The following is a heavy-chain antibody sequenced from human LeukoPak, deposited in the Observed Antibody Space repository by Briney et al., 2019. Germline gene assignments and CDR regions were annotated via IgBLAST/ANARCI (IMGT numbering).Heavy chain of an antibody. CDR3: ARDPNIAAPDY. V-gene: IGHV1-2*02. CDR1: GGTFSSYA. J-gene: IGHJ4*02. CDR2: INPNSGGT. D-gene: IGHD6-6*01. Sequence: GASVKVSCKASGGTFSSYAISWVRQAPGQGLEWMGWINPNSGGTNYAQKFQGRVTMTRDTSISTAYMELSRLRSGDTAVYYCARDPNIAAPDYWGQGTLVTVSS.